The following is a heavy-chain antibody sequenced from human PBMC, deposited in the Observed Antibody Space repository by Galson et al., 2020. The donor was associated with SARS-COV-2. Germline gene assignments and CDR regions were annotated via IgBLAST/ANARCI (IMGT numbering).Heavy chain of an antibody. CDR1: GFTFSNYG. CDR2: ISGSGGNT. V-gene: IGHV3-23*01. D-gene: IGHD3-22*01. J-gene: IGHJ4*02. CDR3: AKVYDVTMVVAAAFDY. Sequence: GSLRLSCAASGFTFSNYGMNWVRQAPGKGLEWVAAISGSGGNTYYADSVKGRFTISRDNPKNTLYLQMNSLRAEDTALYYCAKVYDVTMVVAAAFDYWGQGTLLTFSS.